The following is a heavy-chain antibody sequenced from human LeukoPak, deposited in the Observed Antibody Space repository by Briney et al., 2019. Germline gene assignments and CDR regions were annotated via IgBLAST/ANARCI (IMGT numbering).Heavy chain of an antibody. Sequence: ASVKVSCKTSGYTFSDFYIHWVRQAPGLGLEWMGWINPKTGGITYSQKFKGRVTMTRDTSLNTAHMEVTGLTFGDTAVYYCAREWGPNYVQGWFDPWGQGTLVSVSS. J-gene: IGHJ5*02. CDR3: AREWGPNYVQGWFDP. V-gene: IGHV1-2*02. CDR2: INPKTGGI. CDR1: GYTFSDFY. D-gene: IGHD3-10*02.